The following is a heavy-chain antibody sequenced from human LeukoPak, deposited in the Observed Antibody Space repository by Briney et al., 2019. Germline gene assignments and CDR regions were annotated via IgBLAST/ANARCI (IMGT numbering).Heavy chain of an antibody. CDR2: TYYRSKWYN. CDR3: TTYYYDSSGSFFDP. J-gene: IGHJ5*02. V-gene: IGHV6-1*01. CDR1: GDSVSSNSAA. Sequence: SQTLSLTCAISGDSVSSNSAAWNWIRQSPSRGLEWLGRTYYRSKWYNDYTISVKSRITINPDTSKNQFSLKLSSVTAADTAVYYCTTYYYDSSGSFFDPWGQGTLVTVSS. D-gene: IGHD3-22*01.